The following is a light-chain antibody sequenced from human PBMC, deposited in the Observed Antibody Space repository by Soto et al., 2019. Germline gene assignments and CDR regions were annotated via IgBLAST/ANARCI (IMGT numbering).Light chain of an antibody. CDR1: SSNIGNNY. CDR3: GTWESSLSAGV. CDR2: ENN. J-gene: IGLJ1*01. Sequence: QSVLTQPPSVSAAPGQKVTISCSGSSSNIGNNYVSWYQQLPGTAPKLLIYENNKRPSGIPARFSGSKFGTSATLAITGLQAGNAADFYCGTWESSLSAGVLGTGTKVTVL. V-gene: IGLV1-51*01.